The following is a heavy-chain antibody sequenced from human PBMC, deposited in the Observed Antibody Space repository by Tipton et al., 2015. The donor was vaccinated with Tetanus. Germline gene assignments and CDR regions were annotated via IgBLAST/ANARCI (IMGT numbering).Heavy chain of an antibody. CDR1: GASISSGGYF. CDR3: ARAPYNSPGKYYFDY. D-gene: IGHD1-1*01. CDR2: TYHTGGT. Sequence: TLSLTCSVSGASISSGGYFWNWIRHRPGKGLEWIGYTYHTGGTYYNPPLKSRVTISVDRSNNQFSLELTSVTAADTALYYCARAPYNSPGKYYFDYWGQGILVTVSS. J-gene: IGHJ4*02. V-gene: IGHV4-30-2*01.